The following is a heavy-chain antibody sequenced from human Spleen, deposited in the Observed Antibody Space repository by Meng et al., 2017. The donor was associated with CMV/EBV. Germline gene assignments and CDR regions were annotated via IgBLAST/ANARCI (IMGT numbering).Heavy chain of an antibody. CDR1: GFTVSRNY. J-gene: IGHJ4*02. Sequence: GGSLAHPGRSLRLSCASSGFTVSRNYMSGVRQAPGKGLEWVSVIYSGGSTYYADSVKGRFTISRDNSKNTLYLQMNSLRAEDTAVYYCARGRDYFDYWGQGTLVTVSS. V-gene: IGHV3-66*01. CDR2: IYSGGST. CDR3: ARGRDYFDY.